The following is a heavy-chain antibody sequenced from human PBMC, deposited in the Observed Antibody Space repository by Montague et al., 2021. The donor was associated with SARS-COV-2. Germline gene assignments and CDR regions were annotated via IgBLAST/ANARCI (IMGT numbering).Heavy chain of an antibody. V-gene: IGHV4-59*11. CDR2: INYSGST. J-gene: IGHJ4*02. CDR3: ARAPIYRSSWYAYFDY. Sequence: SETLSLTCTVSSGSISNHYWSWIRQPPGKGLEWIGYINYSGSTHYNPSLQSRVTLSKDTSKNQFSLRLTSVTAADTAMYFCARAPIYRSSWYAYFDYWGQGTLGTVSS. D-gene: IGHD6-13*01. CDR1: SGSISNHY.